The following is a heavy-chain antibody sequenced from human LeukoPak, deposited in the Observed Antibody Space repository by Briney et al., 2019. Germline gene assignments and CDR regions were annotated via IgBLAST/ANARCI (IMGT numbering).Heavy chain of an antibody. D-gene: IGHD5-18*01. CDR2: IYYSGST. Sequence: PSETLSLTCTVSGGSISSYYWSWIRQPPGTGLEWIGYIYYSGSTNYNPSLKSRVTISVDTSKNQFSLKLSSVTAADTAVYYCPRRAPYSYEWSTLEYWGQGTLVTVSS. CDR1: GGSISSYY. V-gene: IGHV4-59*08. CDR3: PRRAPYSYEWSTLEY. J-gene: IGHJ4*02.